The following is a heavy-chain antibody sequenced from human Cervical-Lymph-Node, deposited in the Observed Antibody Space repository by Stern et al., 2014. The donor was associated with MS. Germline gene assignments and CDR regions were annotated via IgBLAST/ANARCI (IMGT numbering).Heavy chain of an antibody. V-gene: IGHV3-9*01. Sequence: EVQLVESGGDLVQPGGSLRLSFAASGFTFNDYVIHWVRQAPAKGLEWVSGISWNSDSVAYADSVKGRFTISRDNAKNSVYLQMDSLRREDTALYYCARDLVLLVGSQTYYSGLDVWGQGTMVTVSS. J-gene: IGHJ6*02. D-gene: IGHD3-10*01. CDR3: ARDLVLLVGSQTYYSGLDV. CDR1: GFTFNDYV. CDR2: ISWNSDSV.